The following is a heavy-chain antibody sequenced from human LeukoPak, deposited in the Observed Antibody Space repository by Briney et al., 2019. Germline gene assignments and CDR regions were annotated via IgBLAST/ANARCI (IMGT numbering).Heavy chain of an antibody. CDR2: ISGSGGST. Sequence: PGGSLRLSCAASGFTFGSYAMSWVRQAPGKGLEWVSAISGSGGSTYYADSVKGRFTISRDNSKNTLYLQMNSLRAEDTAVYYCATRGYSYGSSDYWGQGTLVTVSS. V-gene: IGHV3-23*01. CDR3: ATRGYSYGSSDY. J-gene: IGHJ4*02. CDR1: GFTFGSYA. D-gene: IGHD5-18*01.